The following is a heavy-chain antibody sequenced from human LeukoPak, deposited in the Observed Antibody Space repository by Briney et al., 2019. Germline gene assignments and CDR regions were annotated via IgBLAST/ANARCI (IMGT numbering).Heavy chain of an antibody. CDR1: GFTFSSYG. V-gene: IGHV3-30*18. CDR2: ISYDGSNK. Sequence: PGGSLRLSCAASGFTFSSYGMHWVRQAPGKGLEWVAVISYDGSNKYYADSVKGRFTISRDNSKNTLYLQMNSLRAEDTAVYYCAKTMTGYVWGSPNYWGQGTLVPVSS. J-gene: IGHJ4*02. D-gene: IGHD3-16*01. CDR3: AKTMTGYVWGSPNY.